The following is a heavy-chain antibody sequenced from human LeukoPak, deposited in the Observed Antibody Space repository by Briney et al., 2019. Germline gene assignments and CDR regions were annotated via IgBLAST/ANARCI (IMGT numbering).Heavy chain of an antibody. V-gene: IGHV3-21*01. Sequence: GGSLRLSCVASGFTFSSYSMNWVRQAPGKGLEWVSSISSSSSYIYYADSVRGRFTISRDNAKNSLYLQMNSLRAEDTAVYYCARDGGNDAFDIWGQGTMVTVSS. CDR1: GFTFSSYS. CDR2: ISSSSSYI. J-gene: IGHJ3*02. D-gene: IGHD2-15*01. CDR3: ARDGGNDAFDI.